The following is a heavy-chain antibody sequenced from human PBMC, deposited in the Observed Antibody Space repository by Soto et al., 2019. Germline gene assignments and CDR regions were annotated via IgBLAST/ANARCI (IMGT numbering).Heavy chain of an antibody. CDR3: ARDYADIAVAGIPLLAH. Sequence: QVQLVQSGAEVKKPGASVNVSCKASGFTFSKYAMHWVRQAPGQRLEWMGWINAGKGNTRYLEKLQGRVTIIRDTSASTVYMELSSLRSEDTAVYYCARDYADIAVAGIPLLAHWGQGTLVTVSS. CDR1: GFTFSKYA. CDR2: INAGKGNT. J-gene: IGHJ4*01. V-gene: IGHV1-3*01. D-gene: IGHD6-19*01.